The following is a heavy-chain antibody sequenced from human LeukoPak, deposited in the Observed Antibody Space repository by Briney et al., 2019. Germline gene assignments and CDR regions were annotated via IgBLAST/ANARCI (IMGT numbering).Heavy chain of an antibody. CDR3: AKDSRGGWTGYFDN. D-gene: IGHD6-19*01. CDR1: AFSFSGYG. J-gene: IGHJ4*02. Sequence: GGSLRLSCAASAFSFSGYGIHWVRHAPGKGLEWVAVIWHDGSAEFYADSVRGRFSISRGDSKNMVYLQMNYLRAEDTALYYWAKDSRGGWTGYFDNWGQGTLVTVSS. V-gene: IGHV3-33*06. CDR2: IWHDGSAE.